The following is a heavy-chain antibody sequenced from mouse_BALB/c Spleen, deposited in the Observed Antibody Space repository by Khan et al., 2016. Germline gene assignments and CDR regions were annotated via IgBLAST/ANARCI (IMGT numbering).Heavy chain of an antibody. CDR3: ARQPYYHYNVMDY. D-gene: IGHD2-10*01. Sequence: QVQLKQSGPGLVAPSLSLSITCTISGFSLTNYGVHWVRQPPGKGLEWLVAIWSDGSTTYNSALKSRLTITKDNSNNQVFLKMNSLQTDDTAIYYCARQPYYHYNVMDYWGQGTSVTVSS. CDR2: IWSDGST. J-gene: IGHJ4*01. V-gene: IGHV2-6-1*01. CDR1: GFSLTNYG.